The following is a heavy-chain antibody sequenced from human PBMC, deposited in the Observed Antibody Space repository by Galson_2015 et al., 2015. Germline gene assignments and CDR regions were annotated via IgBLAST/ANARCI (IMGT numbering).Heavy chain of an antibody. CDR3: ARQVITASLFDY. CDR2: ISSSGSTV. CDR1: GFIFSDYN. V-gene: IGHV3-11*01. J-gene: IGHJ4*02. Sequence: SLRLSCAGSGFIFSDYNMSWIRQAPGKGLEWISYISSSGSTVYYADSVKGRFTISRDNAKRSLYLQMNSLRAEDTAVRYCARQVITASLFDYWGQGTLVTVSS. D-gene: IGHD2-15*01.